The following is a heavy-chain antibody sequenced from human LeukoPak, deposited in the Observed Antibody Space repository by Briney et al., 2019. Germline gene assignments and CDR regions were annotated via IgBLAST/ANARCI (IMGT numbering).Heavy chain of an antibody. Sequence: SQTLSLTCTVSGGSISSGGYYWSWIRQPPGKGLEWIGYIYHSGSTYYNPSLKSRVTISVDRSKNQFSLKLSSVTAADTAVYYCARDGHRTVVVPAAIGAFDIWGQGTMVTVSS. CDR2: IYHSGST. CDR3: ARDGHRTVVVPAAIGAFDI. CDR1: GGSISSGGYY. V-gene: IGHV4-30-2*01. D-gene: IGHD2-2*02. J-gene: IGHJ3*02.